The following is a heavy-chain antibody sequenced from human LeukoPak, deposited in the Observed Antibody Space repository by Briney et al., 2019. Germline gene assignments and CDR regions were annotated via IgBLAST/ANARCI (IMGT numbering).Heavy chain of an antibody. Sequence: PGGSLRLSCAASGFTFSSYGMHWVRQAPGKGLEWVAATWYDGSNKYYADSVKGRFTISRDNSKNTPFLQMNSLRAEDTAVYFCARGGHCSTTSCSNYDGMDVWGQGTTLTVSS. D-gene: IGHD2-2*01. CDR1: GFTFSSYG. CDR3: ARGGHCSTTSCSNYDGMDV. J-gene: IGHJ6*02. V-gene: IGHV3-33*01. CDR2: TWYDGSNK.